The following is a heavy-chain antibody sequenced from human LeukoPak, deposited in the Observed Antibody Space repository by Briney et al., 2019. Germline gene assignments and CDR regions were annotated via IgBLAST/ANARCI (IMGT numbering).Heavy chain of an antibody. CDR3: ARETDGWAGYSTGLFDY. D-gene: IGHD3/OR15-3a*01. CDR1: GFTFSRFE. CDR2: ISSSSSYI. J-gene: IGHJ4*02. V-gene: IGHV3-21*01. Sequence: GGSLRLSCVASGFTFSRFEMNWVRQAPGKGLEWVSSISSSSSYIYYADSVKGRFTISRDNAKNSLYLQMNSLRAEDTAVYYCARETDGWAGYSTGLFDYWGQGTLVTVSS.